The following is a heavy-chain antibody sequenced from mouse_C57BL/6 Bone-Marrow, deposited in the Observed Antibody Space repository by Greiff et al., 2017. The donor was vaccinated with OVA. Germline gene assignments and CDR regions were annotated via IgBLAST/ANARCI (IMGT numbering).Heavy chain of an antibody. J-gene: IGHJ3*01. CDR1: EYDFPSHY. Sequence: EVQLVESGAGLVQPGASLKLSCESYEYDFPSHYMPWVRKTPEQRLELVAAINSDGGSTYYPDTMERRFTISRDNTTKTLYLQMSSLRSEDTALYYCARPGLNQAYWGQGTLVTVSA. CDR3: ARPGLNQAY. V-gene: IGHV5-2*01. CDR2: INSDGGST.